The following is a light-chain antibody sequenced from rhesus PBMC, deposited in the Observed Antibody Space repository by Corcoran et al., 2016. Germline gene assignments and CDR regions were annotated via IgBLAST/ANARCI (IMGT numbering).Light chain of an antibody. CDR1: QGISTA. CDR3: QQRNSYPLT. CDR2: AAS. Sequence: DIHMTQSPSSLSASVGDKVTITCRASQGISTALAWYQQTPGKAPKLLIYAASNLQSGVPSRFSGSGSGTDFTLTISSLQPEDFAVYYCQQRNSYPLTFGGGTKVEIK. J-gene: IGKJ4*01. V-gene: IGKV1-33*01.